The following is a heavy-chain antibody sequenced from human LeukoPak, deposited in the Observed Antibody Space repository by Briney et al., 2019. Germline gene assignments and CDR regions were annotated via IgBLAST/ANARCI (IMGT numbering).Heavy chain of an antibody. V-gene: IGHV3-23*01. CDR2: ISGSGGST. J-gene: IGHJ6*02. Sequence: PSETLSLTCAVYGGSFSGYYWSWIRQPPGKGLEWVSAISGSGGSTYYADSVKGRFTISRDNSKNTLYLQMNSLRAEDTAVYYCAKAYYYDSSGYSKGDYYYYGMDVWGQGTTVTVSS. D-gene: IGHD3-22*01. CDR1: GGSFSGYY. CDR3: AKAYYYDSSGYSKGDYYYYGMDV.